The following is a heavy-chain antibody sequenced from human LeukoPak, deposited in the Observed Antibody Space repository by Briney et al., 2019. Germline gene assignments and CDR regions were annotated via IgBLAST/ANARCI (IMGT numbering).Heavy chain of an antibody. CDR3: AKLPCSSTSCYIPPDY. D-gene: IGHD2-2*02. V-gene: IGHV3-23*01. CDR2: ISGSGGST. Sequence: GGSLRLSCAASGFTFSSYAMSWVRQAPGKGLEWVSAISGSGGSTYYADSVKGRFTISRDNSKNTLYLQMNSLRAEDTAVYYCAKLPCSSTSCYIPPDYWGQGTLVTVSS. CDR1: GFTFSSYA. J-gene: IGHJ4*02.